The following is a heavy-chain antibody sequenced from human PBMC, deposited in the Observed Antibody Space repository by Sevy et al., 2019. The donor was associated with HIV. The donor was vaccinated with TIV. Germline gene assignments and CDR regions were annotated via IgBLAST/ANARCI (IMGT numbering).Heavy chain of an antibody. Sequence: GGSLRLSCAASGFTFSNAWMSWVRQAPGKGLEWVGHIKSKTDGGTTDYAAPVKGRVTISRDDSKNTLYLQMNSLKTEDTAAYYCTTGGSNYDFWSGYYKNDYYYYYMDVWGKGTTVTVSS. CDR3: TTGGSNYDFWSGYYKNDYYYYYMDV. V-gene: IGHV3-15*01. CDR2: IKSKTDGGTT. J-gene: IGHJ6*03. CDR1: GFTFSNAW. D-gene: IGHD3-3*01.